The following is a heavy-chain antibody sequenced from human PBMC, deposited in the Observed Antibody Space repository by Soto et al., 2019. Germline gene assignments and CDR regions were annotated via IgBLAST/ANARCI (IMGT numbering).Heavy chain of an antibody. Sequence: QVQLQQWGAGLLKPSETLSLTCAVYGGSFSGYYWSWIRQPPGKGLEWIGEINHSGSTNYNPSLKTRVNISVDTSKNQFALRLSSVTAADTAVYYCARGAGQWLVRSYYYGMDVWGQGTTVTVSS. CDR1: GGSFSGYY. CDR2: INHSGST. D-gene: IGHD6-19*01. V-gene: IGHV4-34*01. CDR3: ARGAGQWLVRSYYYGMDV. J-gene: IGHJ6*02.